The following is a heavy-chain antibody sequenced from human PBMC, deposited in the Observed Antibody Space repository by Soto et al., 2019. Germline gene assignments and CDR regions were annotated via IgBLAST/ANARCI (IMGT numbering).Heavy chain of an antibody. Sequence: SETLSLTCTVSGGSVSSGSYYWSWIRQPPGKGLEWIGYIYYSGSTNSNPSLKSRVTISVDTSKNQFSLKLSSVTAADTSVYYCARLDNAFGEVVYAFEIWGQGTMVTVSS. D-gene: IGHD3-10*01. CDR3: ARLDNAFGEVVYAFEI. CDR1: GGSVSSGSYY. CDR2: IYYSGST. J-gene: IGHJ3*02. V-gene: IGHV4-61*01.